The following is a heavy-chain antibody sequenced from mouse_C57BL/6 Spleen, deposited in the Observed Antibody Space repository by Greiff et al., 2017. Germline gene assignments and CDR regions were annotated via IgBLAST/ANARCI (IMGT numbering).Heavy chain of an antibody. CDR3: ARHYCYYGSSYGAICAMDY. V-gene: IGHV5-9*01. D-gene: IGHD1-1*01. CDR2: ISGGGGNT. CDR1: GFTFSSYT. Sequence: EVQLVESGGGLVKPGGSLKLSCAASGFTFSSYTMSWVRQTPEKRLEWVATISGGGGNTYYPDSVKGRFTISRDNAKNTLYLQMSSLRSEDTALYYCARHYCYYGSSYGAICAMDYWGQGTSVTVSS. J-gene: IGHJ4*01.